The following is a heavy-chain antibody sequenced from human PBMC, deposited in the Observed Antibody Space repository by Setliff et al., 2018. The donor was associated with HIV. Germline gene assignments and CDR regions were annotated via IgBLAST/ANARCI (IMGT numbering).Heavy chain of an antibody. CDR2: IFYSGHT. V-gene: IGHV4-39*01. J-gene: IGHJ4*02. D-gene: IGHD6-13*01. CDR3: ARSPAAEGY. Sequence: KPSETLSLTCTVSGGSITRSSAYWAWIRQPPGKGLQWIGSIFYSGHTYYNPSLKSRVTISVDTSKNQFSLKLRSVTAADTAVYYCARSPAAEGYWGQGALVTVSS. CDR1: GGSITRSSAY.